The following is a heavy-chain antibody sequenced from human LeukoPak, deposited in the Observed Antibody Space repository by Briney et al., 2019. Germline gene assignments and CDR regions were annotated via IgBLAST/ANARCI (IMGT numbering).Heavy chain of an antibody. Sequence: ASVKVSCKASGYTFTGYFIHWVRQAPGQGLEWMGWINPNNGGTKYAQKFQDRVTMTRDTSISTAYMELSRLRSDDTAVYYCAREDHFYGDYVYNYYYYMDVWGKGTTVTVSS. V-gene: IGHV1-2*02. CDR1: GYTFTGYF. D-gene: IGHD4-17*01. J-gene: IGHJ6*03. CDR3: AREDHFYGDYVYNYYYYMDV. CDR2: INPNNGGT.